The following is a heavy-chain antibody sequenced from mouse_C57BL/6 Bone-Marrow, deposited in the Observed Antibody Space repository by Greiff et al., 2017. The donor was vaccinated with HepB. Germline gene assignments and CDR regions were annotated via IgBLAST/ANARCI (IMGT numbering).Heavy chain of an antibody. CDR1: GYTFTSYW. CDR3: ARRSPYYYGSSHWYFDV. J-gene: IGHJ1*03. Sequence: VQLQQSGAELVRPGSSVKLSCKASGYTFTSYWMHWVKQRPIQGLEWIGNIDPSDSETHYNQKFKDKATLTVDKSSSTAYMQLSSLTSEDSAVYYCARRSPYYYGSSHWYFDVWGTGTTVTVSS. CDR2: IDPSDSET. D-gene: IGHD1-1*01. V-gene: IGHV1-52*01.